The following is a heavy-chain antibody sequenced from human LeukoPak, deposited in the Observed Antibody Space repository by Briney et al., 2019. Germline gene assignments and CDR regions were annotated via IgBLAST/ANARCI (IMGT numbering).Heavy chain of an antibody. CDR2: IYTGGTT. J-gene: IGHJ4*02. Sequence: GGSLRLSCAASGLNVSRTYLIWVRQAPGKGLEWVSSIYTGGTTYYADSVKGRFTISRDNSKNTLHLQLTSLRADDTALYFCARGTLRSGYDSWGQGTLVTVSS. D-gene: IGHD5-12*01. V-gene: IGHV3-66*01. CDR3: ARGTLRSGYDS. CDR1: GLNVSRTY.